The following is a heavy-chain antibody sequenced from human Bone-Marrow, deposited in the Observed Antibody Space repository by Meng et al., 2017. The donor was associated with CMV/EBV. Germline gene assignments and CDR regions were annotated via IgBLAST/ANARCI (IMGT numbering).Heavy chain of an antibody. CDR2: INWSSGYI. Sequence: GGSLRLSCAASGFNFDDYAMHWVRQAPGKGLEWVSSINWSSGYIGYADSVKGRFTISRDNSKNTLYLQMNSLRAEDTAVYYCAKDRLEWLSVKVRGGPDAFDIWGQGTMVTVSS. J-gene: IGHJ3*02. V-gene: IGHV3-9*01. CDR3: AKDRLEWLSVKVRGGPDAFDI. D-gene: IGHD3-3*01. CDR1: GFNFDDYA.